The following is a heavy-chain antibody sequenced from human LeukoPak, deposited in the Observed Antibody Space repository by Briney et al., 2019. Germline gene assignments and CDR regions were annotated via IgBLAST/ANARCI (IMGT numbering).Heavy chain of an antibody. D-gene: IGHD3-3*01. CDR3: ARQDFWSGYYVIDY. Sequence: PSETLSLTCTVSGGSISSYYWSWIRQPPGKGLEWIGYIYTSGSTNYNPSLKSRVTISVDTSKKQFSLKLSSVTAADTAVYYCARQDFWSGYYVIDYWGQGTLVTVSS. CDR1: GGSISSYY. J-gene: IGHJ4*02. V-gene: IGHV4-4*09. CDR2: IYTSGST.